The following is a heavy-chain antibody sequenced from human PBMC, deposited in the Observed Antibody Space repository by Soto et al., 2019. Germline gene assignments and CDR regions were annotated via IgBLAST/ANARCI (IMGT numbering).Heavy chain of an antibody. CDR2: IYSGGSA. CDR1: GFTVSSNY. CDR3: ASNTFAAGTTYYYYGMDV. V-gene: IGHV3-53*01. D-gene: IGHD6-13*01. Sequence: ETPSLSCAASGFTVSSNYMSWVRQAPGKVLEWVSVIYSGGSAYYADSVKGRFTISRDNSKNTLYLQMNSLRAEDTAVYYCASNTFAAGTTYYYYGMDVWVQGTTVTVS. J-gene: IGHJ6*02.